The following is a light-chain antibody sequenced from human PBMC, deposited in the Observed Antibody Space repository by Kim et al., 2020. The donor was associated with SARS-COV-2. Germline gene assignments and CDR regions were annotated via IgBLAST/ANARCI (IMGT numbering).Light chain of an antibody. Sequence: ALGQTVRITCQGDSLRSYYASWYQQKPGQAPVLVFYGKNNRPSGIPDRFSGYYSGNTASLTITAAQAEDEADYYCNSRESSANHWMFGGGTKLTVL. CDR1: SLRSYY. CDR2: GKN. J-gene: IGLJ3*02. V-gene: IGLV3-19*01. CDR3: NSRESSANHWM.